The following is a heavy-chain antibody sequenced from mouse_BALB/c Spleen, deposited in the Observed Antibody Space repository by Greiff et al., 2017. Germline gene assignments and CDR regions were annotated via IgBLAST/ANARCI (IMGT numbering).Heavy chain of an antibody. V-gene: IGHV1-7*01. CDR2: INPSTGYT. Sequence: QVQLKQSGAELAKPGASVKMSCKASGYTFTSYWMHWVKQRPGQGLEWIGYINPSTGYTEYNQKFKDKATLTADKSSSTAYMQLSSLTSEDSAVYYCAREGAYDYDVRYFDVWGAGTTGTVSS. J-gene: IGHJ1*01. D-gene: IGHD2-4*01. CDR1: GYTFTSYW. CDR3: AREGAYDYDVRYFDV.